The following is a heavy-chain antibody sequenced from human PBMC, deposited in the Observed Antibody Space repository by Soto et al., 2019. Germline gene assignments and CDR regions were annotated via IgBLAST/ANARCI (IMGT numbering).Heavy chain of an antibody. CDR1: GFSFSTTGMG. J-gene: IGHJ6*02. CDR3: VRRHYYGSGRLDVDV. V-gene: IGHV2-5*01. D-gene: IGHD3-10*01. CDR2: LYWTDDK. Sequence: QITLKESGPTLVRPTETLTLTCSFSGFSFSTTGMGVGWVRQPPGEALEWLALLYWTDDKRYSPSLKSRLTITADTSKNQVVLIMTSMDVVDTATYYCVRRHYYGSGRLDVDVWVQGITVTVSS.